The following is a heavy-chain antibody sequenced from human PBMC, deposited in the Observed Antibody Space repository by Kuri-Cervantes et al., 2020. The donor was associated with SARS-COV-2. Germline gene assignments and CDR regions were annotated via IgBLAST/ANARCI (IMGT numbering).Heavy chain of an antibody. D-gene: IGHD3-16*02. CDR3: ARHEVLITFGGVIVSYFDY. CDR2: IYYSGST. J-gene: IGHJ4*02. V-gene: IGHV4-39*01. Sequence: ESLKISCTVSGGSISSSSYYWGWIRQPPGKGLEWIGSIYYSGSTYYNPSLKGRVTISVDTSKNQFSLKLSSVTAADTAVYYCARHEVLITFGGVIVSYFDYWGQGTLVTVSS. CDR1: GGSISSSSYY.